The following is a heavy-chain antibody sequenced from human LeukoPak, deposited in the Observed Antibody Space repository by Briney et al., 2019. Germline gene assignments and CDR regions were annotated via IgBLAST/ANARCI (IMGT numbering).Heavy chain of an antibody. CDR2: ISSSSSYI. D-gene: IGHD3-10*01. J-gene: IGHJ5*02. CDR3: ARDIEYYYGSGSLNWFDP. Sequence: GGSLRLSCAASGFTFSSYSMNWVRQAPGKGLEWVSSISSSSSYIYYADSVKGRFTISRDNAKNPLYLQMNSLRAEDTAVYYCARDIEYYYGSGSLNWFDPWGQGTLVTVSS. CDR1: GFTFSSYS. V-gene: IGHV3-21*01.